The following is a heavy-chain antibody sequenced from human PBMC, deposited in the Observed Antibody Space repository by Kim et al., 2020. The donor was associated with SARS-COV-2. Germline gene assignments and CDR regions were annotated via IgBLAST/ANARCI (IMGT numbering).Heavy chain of an antibody. CDR3: ARKRADSSGFIDY. Sequence: SETLSLTCSVSVDDLSDYYWSWIRQPPGKGLEWIGYVHSSGSTNYNPSLKRRVAMSIDTSKDQFSLHLTAVTSADTAIYFCARKRADSSGFIDYWGQGTLVTVSS. V-gene: IGHV4-59*01. CDR1: VDDLSDYY. J-gene: IGHJ4*02. D-gene: IGHD3-22*01. CDR2: VHSSGST.